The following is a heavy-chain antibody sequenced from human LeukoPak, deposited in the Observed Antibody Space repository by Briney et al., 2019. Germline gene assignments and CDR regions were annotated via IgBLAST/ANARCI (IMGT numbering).Heavy chain of an antibody. J-gene: IGHJ4*02. Sequence: GGSLRLSCAASGFFFNTNAMSWVRQAPGMGLEWVAAIGNSDETYYADAVKGRFTISRDNAKNSLYLQMNTLRAEDTAVYYCARDRHKYNYDSGGYPPYWGQGTLVTVSS. CDR2: IGNSDET. V-gene: IGHV3-23*01. CDR1: GFFFNTNA. CDR3: ARDRHKYNYDSGGYPPY. D-gene: IGHD3-22*01.